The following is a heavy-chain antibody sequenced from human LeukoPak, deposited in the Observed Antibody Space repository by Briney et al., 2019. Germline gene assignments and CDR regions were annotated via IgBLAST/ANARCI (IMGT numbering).Heavy chain of an antibody. V-gene: IGHV3-48*02. CDR2: ISSSSSTI. CDR1: GFTFSSYS. D-gene: IGHD3-10*01. Sequence: PGGSLRLSCAASGFTFSSYSRNWVRQAPGKGLEWVSYISSSSSTIYYADSVKGRFTISRDNAKNSLYLQMNSLRDEDTAVYYCARDLLLWFGELLPFDYWGQGTLVTVSS. CDR3: ARDLLLWFGELLPFDY. J-gene: IGHJ4*02.